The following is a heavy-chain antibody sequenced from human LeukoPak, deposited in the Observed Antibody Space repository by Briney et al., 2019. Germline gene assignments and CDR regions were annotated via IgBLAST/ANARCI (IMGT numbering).Heavy chain of an antibody. Sequence: SETLSLTCTVSGGSISSSSYYWGWIRQPPGKGLEWIGSIYYSGSTYYNPSLKSRVTISVDTSKNQFSLKLSSVTAADTAVYYCARDSEWDCGGDCYPVFDYWGQGTLVTVSS. D-gene: IGHD2-21*02. V-gene: IGHV4-39*07. J-gene: IGHJ4*02. CDR1: GGSISSSSYY. CDR3: ARDSEWDCGGDCYPVFDY. CDR2: IYYSGST.